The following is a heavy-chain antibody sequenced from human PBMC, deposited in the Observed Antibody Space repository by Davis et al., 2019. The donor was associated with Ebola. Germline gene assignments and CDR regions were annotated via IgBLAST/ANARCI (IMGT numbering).Heavy chain of an antibody. D-gene: IGHD3-22*01. V-gene: IGHV1-2*04. CDR1: GYTFTSYG. CDR2: INPNSGGT. Sequence: AASVKVSCKASGYTFTSYGISWVRQAPGQGLEWMGWINPNSGGTNYAQKFQGWVTMTRDTSISTAYMELSSLRSEDTAVYYCARDFDSSGYGMDVWGQGTTVTVSS. J-gene: IGHJ6*02. CDR3: ARDFDSSGYGMDV.